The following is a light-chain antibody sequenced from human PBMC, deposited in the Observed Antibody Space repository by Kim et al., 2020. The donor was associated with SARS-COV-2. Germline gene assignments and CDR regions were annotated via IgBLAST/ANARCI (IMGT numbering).Light chain of an antibody. CDR3: QVWDSDSDHWV. CDR1: NIGSKS. Sequence: PGKAARITCGGNNIGSKSVHWCQQKPGQAPVLVIYSESDRPSGIPERFSGSNSANTATLTISRVEAGDEADYYCQVWDSDSDHWVFGGGTQLTVL. V-gene: IGLV3-21*04. J-gene: IGLJ3*02. CDR2: SES.